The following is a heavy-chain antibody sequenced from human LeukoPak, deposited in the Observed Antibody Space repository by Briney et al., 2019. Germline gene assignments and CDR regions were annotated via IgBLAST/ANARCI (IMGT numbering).Heavy chain of an antibody. D-gene: IGHD1/OR15-1a*01. CDR2: IKQDGSEE. CDR3: ARGGNMPDY. Sequence: PGGSLRLSCAASGLTFSTYWMSWVRQAPGKGLEWVAIIKQDGSEEYYVDSVKGRFTISRDNAKNSLYLQMNSLRAEDTAVYYCARGGNMPDYWGQGALVTVSS. V-gene: IGHV3-7*01. CDR1: GLTFSTYW. J-gene: IGHJ4*02.